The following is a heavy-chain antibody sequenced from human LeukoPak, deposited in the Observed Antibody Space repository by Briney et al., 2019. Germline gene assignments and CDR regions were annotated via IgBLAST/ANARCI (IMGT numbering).Heavy chain of an antibody. CDR2: ISTSGSNI. CDR3: ARDIYGSGPPVGDAIDY. D-gene: IGHD3-10*01. J-gene: IGHJ4*02. V-gene: IGHV3-11*04. CDR1: GFTFRDYY. Sequence: NPGGSLRLPCAASGFTFRDYYMSWIRQAPGKGLEWVSYISTSGSNIYYADSVKGRFTISRDNAKNSLYLQVNSLRAEDTAVYYCARDIYGSGPPVGDAIDYWGQGTLVTVSS.